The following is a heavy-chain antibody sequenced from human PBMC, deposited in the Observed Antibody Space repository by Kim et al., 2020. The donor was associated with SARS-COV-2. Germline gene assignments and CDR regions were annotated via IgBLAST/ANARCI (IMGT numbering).Heavy chain of an antibody. J-gene: IGHJ6*02. D-gene: IGHD3-3*01. CDR1: GFTFSSYG. CDR2: ISYDGSNK. V-gene: IGHV3-30*18. CDR3: AKDPSFAVVTQVYYYYGMDV. Sequence: GGSLRLSCAASGFTFSSYGMHWVRQAPGKGLEWVAVISYDGSNKYYADSVKGRFTISRDNSKNTLYLQMNSLRAEDTAVYYCAKDPSFAVVTQVYYYYGMDVWGQGTTVTVSS.